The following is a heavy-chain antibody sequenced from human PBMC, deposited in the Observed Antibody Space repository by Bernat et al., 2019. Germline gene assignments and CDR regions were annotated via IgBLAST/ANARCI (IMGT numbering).Heavy chain of an antibody. V-gene: IGHV4-59*08. J-gene: IGHJ3*02. CDR2: IYYSGST. CDR1: GGSISSYY. CDR3: ARVRPMGVRESYDAFDI. D-gene: IGHD3-10*01. Sequence: QVQLQESGPGLVKPSETLSLTCTVSGGSISSYYWSWIRQPPGKGLEWIGYIYYSGSTNYNPSLKSRVTISVDTSKNQFSLKLSSVTAADTAVYYCARVRPMGVRESYDAFDIWGQGTMVTVSS.